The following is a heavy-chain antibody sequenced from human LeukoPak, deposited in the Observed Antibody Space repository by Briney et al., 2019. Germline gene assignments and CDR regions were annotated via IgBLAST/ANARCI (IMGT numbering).Heavy chain of an antibody. V-gene: IGHV4-4*02. J-gene: IGHJ4*02. CDR1: GGSINTDNW. CDR2: IYHGVTT. Sequence: SETLSLTCAVSGGSINTDNWWSWVRQSPGKGLEWIGEIYHGVTTNHNPSLNNRATISVDKSKNQLSLKLISVTAADTAVYYCARDGDVYVSGWYRGGFDHWGQGILVTVSS. CDR3: ARDGDVYVSGWYRGGFDH. D-gene: IGHD6-19*01.